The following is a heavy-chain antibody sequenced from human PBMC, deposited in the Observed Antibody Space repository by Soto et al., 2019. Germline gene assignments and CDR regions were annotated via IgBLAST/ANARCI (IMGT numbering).Heavy chain of an antibody. CDR3: ARVRGSYYYGMDV. V-gene: IGHV4-4*02. CDR2: IYHSGST. CDR1: GGSISSSNW. J-gene: IGHJ6*02. Sequence: QVQLQESGPGLVKPSGTLSLTCAVSGGSISSSNWWSWVRQPPGKGLEWIGEIYHSGSTNHNPSLKSRVTXSXDXXKTLFALKLRSGTAADTAVYYCARVRGSYYYGMDVWGQGTTVTVSS. D-gene: IGHD1-26*01.